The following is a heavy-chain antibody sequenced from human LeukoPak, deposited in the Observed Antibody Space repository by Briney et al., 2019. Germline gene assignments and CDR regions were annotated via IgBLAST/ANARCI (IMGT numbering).Heavy chain of an antibody. CDR1: GYTFTSYG. J-gene: IGHJ3*02. V-gene: IGHV1-18*01. D-gene: IGHD3-22*01. CDR2: ISAYNGNT. Sequence: ASVKVSCKASGYTFTSYGISWMRQAPGQGLEWMGWISAYNGNTNYAQKLQGRVTMTTDTSTSTAYMELRSLRSDDTAVYYCARGGVTMIVVVPLDAFDIWGQGTMVTVSS. CDR3: ARGGVTMIVVVPLDAFDI.